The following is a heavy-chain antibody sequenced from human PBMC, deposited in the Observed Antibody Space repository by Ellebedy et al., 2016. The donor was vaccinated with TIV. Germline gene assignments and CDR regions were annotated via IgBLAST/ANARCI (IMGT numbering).Heavy chain of an antibody. CDR2: INQDGSEK. J-gene: IGHJ4*02. CDR3: ARENWYNDY. D-gene: IGHD1/OR15-1a*01. V-gene: IGHV3-7*04. Sequence: GESLKISCAASGFTFTTFWVSWVRQAPGKGLEWVGNINQDGSEKCYGDSVKGRFTISRDNAKNSVYLQMNSLRAEDTAVYYCARENWYNDYWGQGTLVTVSS. CDR1: GFTFTTFW.